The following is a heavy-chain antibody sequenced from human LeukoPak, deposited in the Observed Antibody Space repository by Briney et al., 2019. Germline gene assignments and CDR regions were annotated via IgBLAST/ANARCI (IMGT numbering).Heavy chain of an antibody. D-gene: IGHD3-10*01. CDR1: GGSFSGYY. V-gene: IGHV4-34*01. J-gene: IGHJ4*02. CDR3: ARGRYYYGSGNFDY. CDR2: INHSGST. Sequence: SETLSLTCAVYGGSFSGYYWSWIRQPPGKGLEWNGEINHSGSTNYNPSLKSRVTISVDTSKNQFSLKLSSVTAADTAVYYCARGRYYYGSGNFDYWGQGTLVTVSS.